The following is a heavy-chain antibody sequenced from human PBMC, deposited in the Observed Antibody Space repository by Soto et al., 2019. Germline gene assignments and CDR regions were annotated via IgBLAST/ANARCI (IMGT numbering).Heavy chain of an antibody. CDR2: VFYSGTT. CDR3: ARHVSAPYTSVPGGNWFDP. V-gene: IGHV4-39*01. D-gene: IGHD3-10*01. J-gene: IGHJ5*02. Sequence: QPQLQESGPGLVKPSDTLSLTCTVSGVSIGSNIYYWGWIRQPPGKGLEWIGTVFYSGTTYHNPSLTSRVTISIDRSKNQFSLKMSSVTAADTAVYYCARHVSAPYTSVPGGNWFDPWGQGALVTVSS. CDR1: GVSIGSNIYY.